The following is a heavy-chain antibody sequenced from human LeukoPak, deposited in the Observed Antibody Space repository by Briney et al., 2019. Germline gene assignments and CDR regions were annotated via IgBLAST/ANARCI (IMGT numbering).Heavy chain of an antibody. CDR2: IYYTGTT. J-gene: IGHJ4*02. CDR1: GDSMTGYY. D-gene: IGHD4-17*01. Sequence: SETLSLTCSVSGDSMTGYYWSWIRQPPGKGLEWIGYIYYTGTTNYNPSLKSRVTISVDTSKNQFSLRLTSVTAADTAGYFCARDFDGDYGARWGQGILVSVSP. V-gene: IGHV4-59*01. CDR3: ARDFDGDYGAR.